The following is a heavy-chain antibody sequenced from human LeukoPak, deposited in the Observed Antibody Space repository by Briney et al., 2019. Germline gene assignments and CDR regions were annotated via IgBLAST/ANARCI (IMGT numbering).Heavy chain of an antibody. J-gene: IGHJ4*02. CDR1: GGSISSYY. Sequence: PSETLSLTCTVSGGSISSYYWSWIRQPPGKGLEWIGYIYYSGSTNYNPSLKSRVTISVDTSKNQFSLKLSSVTAADTAVYYCARGRRGDFWSGYWHFDYWGQGTLVTVSS. CDR2: IYYSGST. D-gene: IGHD3-3*01. V-gene: IGHV4-59*12. CDR3: ARGRRGDFWSGYWHFDY.